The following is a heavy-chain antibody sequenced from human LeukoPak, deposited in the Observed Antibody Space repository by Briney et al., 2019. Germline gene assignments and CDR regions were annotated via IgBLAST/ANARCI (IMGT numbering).Heavy chain of an antibody. Sequence: SQTLSLTCTVSGGSISSGYYYWSWIRQHPGKGLEWIGYFYYTGTTYYNPSLKSRVIISVDTSKNQFSLKLSSVTAADTAVYYCARGTYCSSTSCYIFDYWGQGTLVTVSS. CDR2: FYYTGTT. D-gene: IGHD2-2*02. J-gene: IGHJ4*02. CDR3: ARGTYCSSTSCYIFDY. CDR1: GGSISSGYYY. V-gene: IGHV4-31*03.